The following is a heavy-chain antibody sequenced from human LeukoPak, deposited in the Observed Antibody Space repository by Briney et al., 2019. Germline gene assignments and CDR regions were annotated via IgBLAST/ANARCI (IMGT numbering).Heavy chain of an antibody. Sequence: GGSLRLSCAACGFTFSSYVMHWVRQAPGKGLEWVAVISYDGSNKYYADSVKGRFTISRDNSKNTLYLQMNSLRAEDTAVYYCARDSSRYSSSWCLSYWGQGTRVTVSS. CDR1: GFTFSSYV. J-gene: IGHJ4*02. CDR2: ISYDGSNK. D-gene: IGHD6-13*01. CDR3: ARDSSRYSSSWCLSY. V-gene: IGHV3-30*04.